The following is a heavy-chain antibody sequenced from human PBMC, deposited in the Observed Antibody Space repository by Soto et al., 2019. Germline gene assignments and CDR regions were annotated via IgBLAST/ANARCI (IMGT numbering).Heavy chain of an antibody. Sequence: SETLSLTCSVSGGSISGSPYRWGWIRQPPGKGLEWIGSIDDSGKVYYNPSLTGRATLFVDTSRNRFSLNLDSVTAADTAVYYSAIPPPIEVAGPDYWGQGTLVTVSS. V-gene: IGHV4-39*02. D-gene: IGHD6-19*01. CDR3: AIPPPIEVAGPDY. CDR2: IDDSGKV. CDR1: GGSISGSPYR. J-gene: IGHJ4*02.